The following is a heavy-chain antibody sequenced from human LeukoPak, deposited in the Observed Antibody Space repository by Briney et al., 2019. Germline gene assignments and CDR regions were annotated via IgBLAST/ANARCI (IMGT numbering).Heavy chain of an antibody. CDR3: ARLRYSDY. V-gene: IGHV3-7*01. Sequence: GGSLRLSCAASGFTFSSYWMTWVRQAPGKGLEWVANIKEDGSETYYVDSVKGRFTISRDNAQKSLYLQINSLRAEDTAVYYCARLRYSDYWGQGTLVTVSS. CDR2: IKEDGSET. D-gene: IGHD3-9*01. CDR1: GFTFSSYW. J-gene: IGHJ4*02.